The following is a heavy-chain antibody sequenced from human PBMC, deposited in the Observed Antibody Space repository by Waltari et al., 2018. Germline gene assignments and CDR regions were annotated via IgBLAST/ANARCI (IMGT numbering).Heavy chain of an antibody. V-gene: IGHV4-39*07. CDR3: ARGRVTMIVVVLYYFDY. CDR2: IYYSGST. J-gene: IGHJ4*02. D-gene: IGHD3-22*01. CDR1: GGSISSSSYY. Sequence: QLQLQESGPGLVKPSETLSLTCTVSGGSISSSSYYWGWIRQPPGKGLEWIGSIYYSGSTYYNPSLKSRVTISVDTSKNQFSLKLSSVTAADTAVYYCARGRVTMIVVVLYYFDYWGQGTLVTVSS.